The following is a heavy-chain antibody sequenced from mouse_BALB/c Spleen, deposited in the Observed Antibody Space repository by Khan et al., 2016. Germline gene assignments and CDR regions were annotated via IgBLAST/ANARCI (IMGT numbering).Heavy chain of an antibody. CDR1: GITFSPFG. Sequence: EVELVESGGDLVQPGGSRKLSCVASGITFSPFGMHWVRQAPGKGLEWVAYMSSGSDTIYYADTVKGRFTISRDNPRNTLFQQMTSLRSEDTAIYYCTRLDYWGQGTTLTVAS. CDR3: TRLDY. CDR2: MSSGSDTI. V-gene: IGHV5-17*02. J-gene: IGHJ2*01.